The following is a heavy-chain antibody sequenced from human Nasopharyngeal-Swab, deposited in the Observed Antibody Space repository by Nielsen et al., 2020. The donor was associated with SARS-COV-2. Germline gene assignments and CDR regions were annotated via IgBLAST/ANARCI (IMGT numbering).Heavy chain of an antibody. CDR3: AKIEGTRGDWMDAIDI. V-gene: IGHV3-23*01. D-gene: IGHD2-21*02. J-gene: IGHJ3*02. CDR2: ISNSGSNR. Sequence: GESLKISCAASGFIFADYAMTWVRQAPGRGLEWVSGISNSGSNRYFLDAVKGRFTISRDNSQNNLILQMNSLRAEDTALYFCAKIEGTRGDWMDAIDIWGQGTMVTVSS. CDR1: GFIFADYA.